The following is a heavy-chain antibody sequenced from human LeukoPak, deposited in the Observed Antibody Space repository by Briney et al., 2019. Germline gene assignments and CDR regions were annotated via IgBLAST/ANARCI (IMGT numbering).Heavy chain of an antibody. Sequence: GGSLRLSCAASGFTFSTYAMSWVRQAPGKGLEWVSAISGSGGSTYYTNSVKGRFTISRDNSKDALYLQMNSLRAEDTAVYYCVILRQRNYSYGMDVWGQGTTVTVSS. V-gene: IGHV3-23*01. CDR1: GFTFSTYA. CDR2: ISGSGGST. J-gene: IGHJ6*02. D-gene: IGHD1-26*01. CDR3: VILRQRNYSYGMDV.